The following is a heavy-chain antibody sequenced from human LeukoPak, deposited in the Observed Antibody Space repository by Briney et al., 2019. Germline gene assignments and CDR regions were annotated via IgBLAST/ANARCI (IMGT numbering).Heavy chain of an antibody. Sequence: GESLKISCKGSGYSFTNYWIGWVRQMPGKGLEWMAIVYPGDSITRYSPSFQGQVTISADKSISTAYLQWSSLKASDTAMYYCARQSGYCSSTSCSFDYWGQGTLVTVSS. CDR1: GYSFTNYW. D-gene: IGHD2-2*01. CDR2: VYPGDSIT. V-gene: IGHV5-51*01. J-gene: IGHJ4*02. CDR3: ARQSGYCSSTSCSFDY.